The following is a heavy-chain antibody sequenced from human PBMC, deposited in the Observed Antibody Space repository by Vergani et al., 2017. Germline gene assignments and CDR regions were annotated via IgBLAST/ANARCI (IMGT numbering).Heavy chain of an antibody. Sequence: EAQLVESGGGAVKPGGSLRLSCAASGSTFSSYAMNWVRQAPGKGLEWVSYISRSSSTIYYADSVKGRFTISRDNAKNSLHLQMNNLRAEDTAVYYCARQSRDVFCTNGVCPLGYWGQGALVTVSS. V-gene: IGHV3-48*01. CDR2: ISRSSSTI. D-gene: IGHD2-8*01. CDR3: ARQSRDVFCTNGVCPLGY. CDR1: GSTFSSYA. J-gene: IGHJ4*02.